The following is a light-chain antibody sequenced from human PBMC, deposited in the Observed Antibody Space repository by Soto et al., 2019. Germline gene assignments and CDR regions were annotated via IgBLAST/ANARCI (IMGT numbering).Light chain of an antibody. V-gene: IGLV2-14*03. CDR1: SSDVGDYNY. Sequence: QSVLTQPASVSGSPGQSITISCTGTSSDVGDYNYVSWYQQHPGKAPKLMIYAVSNRPSGVSNRFSGSKFGNTASLTISGLQAEDEADYYCSSYTSTSTLVVFGGGTKLTVL. CDR2: AVS. CDR3: SSYTSTSTLVV. J-gene: IGLJ2*01.